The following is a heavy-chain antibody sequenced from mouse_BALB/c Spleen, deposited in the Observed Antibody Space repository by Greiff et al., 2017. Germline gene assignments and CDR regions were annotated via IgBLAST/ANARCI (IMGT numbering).Heavy chain of an antibody. CDR3: ARDGNSPAWFAY. V-gene: IGHV5-9-4*01. CDR2: ISSGGSYT. CDR1: GFTFSSYA. Sequence: EVMLVESGGGLVKPGGSLKLSCAASGFTFSSYAMSWVRQSPEKRLEWVAEISSGGSYTYYPDTVTGRFTISRDNAKNTLYLEMSSLRSEDTAMYYCARDGNSPAWFAYWGQGTLVTVSA. J-gene: IGHJ3*01. D-gene: IGHD4-1*01.